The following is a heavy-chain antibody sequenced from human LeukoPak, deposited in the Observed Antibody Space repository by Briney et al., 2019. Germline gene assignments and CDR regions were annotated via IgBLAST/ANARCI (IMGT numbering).Heavy chain of an antibody. Sequence: GGSLRLSCTASGFTFSSYAMSWVRQAPGKGLEWVSAISGSGGSTYYADSVKGRFTISRDNSKNTLYLQMNSLRAEDTAVYYCAKVYDILTGYDSPGYENQNYFDYWGQGTLVTVSS. CDR3: AKVYDILTGYDSPGYENQNYFDY. CDR2: ISGSGGST. V-gene: IGHV3-23*01. CDR1: GFTFSSYA. J-gene: IGHJ4*02. D-gene: IGHD3-9*01.